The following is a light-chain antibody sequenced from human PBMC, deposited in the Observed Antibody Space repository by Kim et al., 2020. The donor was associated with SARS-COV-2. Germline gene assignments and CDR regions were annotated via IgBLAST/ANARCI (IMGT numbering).Light chain of an antibody. CDR3: QAWDSTTAWV. J-gene: IGLJ3*02. V-gene: IGLV3-1*01. CDR1: KWGDKY. CDR2: QDN. Sequence: SYELTQSPSVSVSPGQTASITCSVDKWGDKYTCWYQQKPGQSPVLIICQDNKRPSGIPERFSGSNSGNTATLTISGTQAMDEADYYCQAWDSTTAWVFGGGTRLTVL.